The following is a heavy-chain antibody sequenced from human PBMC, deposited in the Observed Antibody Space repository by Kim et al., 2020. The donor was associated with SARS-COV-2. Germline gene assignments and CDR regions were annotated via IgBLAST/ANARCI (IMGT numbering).Heavy chain of an antibody. Sequence: YNPTLRRRVTKSVDTSKSQFSLKLSSVTAADTAVYYCARGEYYYDRSPRYWGQGTLLTVSS. J-gene: IGHJ4*02. CDR3: ARGEYYYDRSPRY. V-gene: IGHV4-59*09. D-gene: IGHD3-22*01.